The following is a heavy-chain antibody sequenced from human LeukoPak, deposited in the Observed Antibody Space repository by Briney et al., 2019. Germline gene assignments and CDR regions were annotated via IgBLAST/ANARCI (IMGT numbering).Heavy chain of an antibody. CDR2: IRQSGDIT. CDR3: VRRGGSDGWGAFDI. D-gene: IGHD5-24*01. J-gene: IGHJ3*02. Sequence: GGSLRLSCAASEFTFSNYVMNWVRQAPGKGLEWVSSIRQSGDITYYADSVKGRFTISRDNSKNALSLQMNSLSREDTAIYYCVRRGGSDGWGAFDIWGQGTVVTVSS. V-gene: IGHV3-23*01. CDR1: EFTFSNYV.